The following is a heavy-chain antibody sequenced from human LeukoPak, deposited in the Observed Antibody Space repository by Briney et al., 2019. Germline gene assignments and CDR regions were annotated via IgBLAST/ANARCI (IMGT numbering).Heavy chain of an antibody. V-gene: IGHV3-7*01. CDR2: IKADGSEK. Sequence: GGSLRLSCAASGFTFSDYWMNWVRQAPGKGLEWVANIKADGSEKYYVDSVRGRFTISRDNAKNSLYLQMNSLRAEDSAVYYCARYHWNDVAYWGQGTLVTVSS. D-gene: IGHD1-1*01. J-gene: IGHJ4*02. CDR1: GFTFSDYW. CDR3: ARYHWNDVAY.